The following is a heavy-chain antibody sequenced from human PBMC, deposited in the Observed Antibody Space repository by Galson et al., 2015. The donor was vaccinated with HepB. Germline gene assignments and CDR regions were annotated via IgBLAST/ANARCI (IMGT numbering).Heavy chain of an antibody. V-gene: IGHV3-15*07. CDR2: IKSKPDGETT. J-gene: IGHJ4*02. Sequence: SLRLSCAASGFTFRNAYMNWVRQAPGKGLEWVCRIKSKPDGETTDYAAPGQDRFVISRDDSKNTLYLQMTGLKTEDTAVYYCTTDKSRYAAGWQDFDYWGQGTLVTVSS. CDR3: TTDKSRYAAGWQDFDY. CDR1: GFTFRNAY. D-gene: IGHD3-16*01.